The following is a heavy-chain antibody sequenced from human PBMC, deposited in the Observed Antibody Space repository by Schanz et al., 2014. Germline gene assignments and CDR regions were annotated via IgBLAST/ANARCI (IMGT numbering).Heavy chain of an antibody. J-gene: IGHJ4*02. V-gene: IGHV3-33*03. CDR1: GFTFSSYG. CDR3: AKYRYSVFDFDY. CDR2: ISGNGGEK. D-gene: IGHD3-16*02. Sequence: QVQLVESGGGVVQPGRSLRLSCAASGFTFSSYGMHWVRQAPGKGLRCVAVISGNGGEKYYADSVKGRFTISRDNSENTLFLEMNSLRAEDTAIYYCAKYRYSVFDFDYWGQGTLVTVSS.